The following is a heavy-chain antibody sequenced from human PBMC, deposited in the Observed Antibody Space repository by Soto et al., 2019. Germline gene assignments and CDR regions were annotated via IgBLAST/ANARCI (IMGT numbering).Heavy chain of an antibody. CDR2: IWYDGSNK. D-gene: IGHD3-3*01. J-gene: IGHJ4*02. Sequence: QVQLVESGGGVVQPGRSLRLSCAASGFTFSSYGMHWVRQAPGKGLEWVAVIWYDGSNKYYADSVKGRFTISRDNSKNTPYLQMNSLRAEDTAVYYCAREGGYDFWSAYGVDYWGQGTRVTVSS. CDR1: GFTFSSYG. V-gene: IGHV3-33*01. CDR3: AREGGYDFWSAYGVDY.